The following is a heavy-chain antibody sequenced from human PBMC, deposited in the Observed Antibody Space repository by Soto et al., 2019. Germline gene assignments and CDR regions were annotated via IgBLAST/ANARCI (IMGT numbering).Heavy chain of an antibody. CDR1: GYTFTHYA. D-gene: IGHD6-13*01. J-gene: IGHJ5*02. CDR2: INAGSGNT. V-gene: IGHV1-3*01. CDR3: ARGLAADGA. Sequence: QVQLVQSGAEVKKPGASVKVSCTASGYTFTHYAIHWVRHAPGQRLEWMGFINAGSGNTKYSQTFKGRLTFTKDTAASTANIDLSSLRSEDTAIYYCARGLAADGAWGQGTLVTVSS.